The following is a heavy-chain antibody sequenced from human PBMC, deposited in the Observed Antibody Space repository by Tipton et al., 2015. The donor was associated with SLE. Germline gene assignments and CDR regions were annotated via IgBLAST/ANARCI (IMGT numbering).Heavy chain of an antibody. CDR3: ASRIVATTRLDY. CDR2: IYYSGST. Sequence: LRLSCTVSGGSISSYYWNWIRQPPGKGLEWIGYIYYSGSTNYNPSLKSRVTISVDTSKNQFSLKLSSVTAADTAVYYCASRIVATTRLDYWGQGTLVTVSS. D-gene: IGHD5-12*01. CDR1: GGSISSYY. V-gene: IGHV4-59*12. J-gene: IGHJ4*02.